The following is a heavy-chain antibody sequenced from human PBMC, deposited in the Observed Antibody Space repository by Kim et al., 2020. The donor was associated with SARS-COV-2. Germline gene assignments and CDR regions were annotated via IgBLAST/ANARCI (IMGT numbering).Heavy chain of an antibody. V-gene: IGHV2-70*11. CDR3: ARLDWYSSSYNY. Sequence: SGPTLVNPPQTLTLTCTFSGFSLSTSGMCVSSIRQPPGKALEWLARIDWDDDKYYSTSLKTRLTISKDTSKNQVVLTMTNMDPVDTATYYCARLDWYSSSYNYWGQGTLVTVSS. D-gene: IGHD6-6*01. CDR2: IDWDDDK. J-gene: IGHJ4*02. CDR1: GFSLSTSGMC.